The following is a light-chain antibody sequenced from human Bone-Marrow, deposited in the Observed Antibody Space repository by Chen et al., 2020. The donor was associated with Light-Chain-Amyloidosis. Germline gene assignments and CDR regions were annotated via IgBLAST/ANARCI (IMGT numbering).Light chain of an antibody. CDR3: QQYGRSPLT. V-gene: IGKV3-20*01. J-gene: IGKJ4*01. CDR1: QTISSNY. CDR2: GSS. Sequence: EIVLTQSPRTLSLSPGEGANLSCRASQTISSNYLTWDQQKFGQAPRLLIDGSSSRAAGIPDSFGGSWSRTDFTLTSNRLEPEYFAMYYCQQYGRSPLTVGGGTKVESK.